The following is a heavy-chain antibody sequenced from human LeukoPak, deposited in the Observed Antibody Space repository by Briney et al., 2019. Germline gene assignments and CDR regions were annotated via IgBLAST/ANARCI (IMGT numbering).Heavy chain of an antibody. J-gene: IGHJ3*02. CDR3: AKTGLREIAFDI. CDR1: GFTFSSYA. CDR2: ISGSGGST. Sequence: GGSLRLSCAASGFTFSSYAMSWVRQAPGKGLEWVSAISGSGGSTYYADSVKGRFTISRDNSKNTLYLQMNSLRAGDTAVYYCAKTGLREIAFDIWGQGTMVTVSS. V-gene: IGHV3-23*01. D-gene: IGHD5-12*01.